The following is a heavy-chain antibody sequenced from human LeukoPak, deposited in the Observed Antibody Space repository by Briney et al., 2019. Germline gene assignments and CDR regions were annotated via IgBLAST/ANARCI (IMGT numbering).Heavy chain of an antibody. V-gene: IGHV4-61*02. J-gene: IGHJ4*02. Sequence: PSETLSLTCTVSGGSISGGSYYCSWIRQPAGKGLEWIGRIYTSGSTNYNPSLKSRVTISVDTSKNQFSLRLSSVTAADTAVYYCARCLGGRCDYFDYWGQGTLVTVSS. CDR1: GGSISGGSYY. D-gene: IGHD3-16*01. CDR3: ARCLGGRCDYFDY. CDR2: IYTSGST.